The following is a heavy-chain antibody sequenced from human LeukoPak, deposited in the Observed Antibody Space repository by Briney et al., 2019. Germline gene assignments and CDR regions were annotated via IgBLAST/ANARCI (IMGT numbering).Heavy chain of an antibody. J-gene: IGHJ4*02. CDR2: IYTSGST. D-gene: IGHD3-22*01. CDR1: GGSISSYY. CDR3: ARETYYYDSSGYVD. Sequence: SETLSLTCTVSGGSISSYYWSWIRQPAGKGLEWIGRIYTSGSTNYNPSLKSRVTMSVGTSKNQFSLRLSSVTAADTAVYYCARETYYYDSSGYVDWGQGTLVAVSS. V-gene: IGHV4-4*07.